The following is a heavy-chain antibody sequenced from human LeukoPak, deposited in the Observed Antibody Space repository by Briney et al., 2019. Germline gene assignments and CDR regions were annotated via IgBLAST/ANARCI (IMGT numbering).Heavy chain of an antibody. J-gene: IGHJ3*02. D-gene: IGHD6-13*01. Sequence: GESLKISCKGSGYSFTSYWIGWVRQKPGKGLDWMGIIYPGDSDTRYSPSFQGQVTISADKSISTAYLQWSSLKASDTAMYYCARHVIRIAAAQGPHDAFDIWGQGTMVTVSS. CDR1: GYSFTSYW. CDR2: IYPGDSDT. CDR3: ARHVIRIAAAQGPHDAFDI. V-gene: IGHV5-51*01.